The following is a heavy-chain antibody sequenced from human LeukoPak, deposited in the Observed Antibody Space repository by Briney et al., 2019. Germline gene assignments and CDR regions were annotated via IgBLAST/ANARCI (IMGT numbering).Heavy chain of an antibody. D-gene: IGHD2-2*01. CDR3: AKDAMYCSSTSCYWISACNY. CDR2: ISAYNGNT. CDR1: GYTFTSYG. V-gene: IGHV1-18*01. J-gene: IGHJ4*02. Sequence: ASVKVSCKASGYTFTSYGISWVRQAPGQGLEWMGWISAYNGNTNYAQKLQGRVTMTTDTSTSTAYMELRSLRSDDTAVYYCAKDAMYCSSTSCYWISACNYWGQGTLVTVSS.